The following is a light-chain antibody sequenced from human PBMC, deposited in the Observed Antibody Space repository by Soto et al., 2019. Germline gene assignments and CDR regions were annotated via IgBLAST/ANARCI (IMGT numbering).Light chain of an antibody. CDR1: SSDVGGYNY. V-gene: IGLV2-8*01. J-gene: IGLJ7*01. CDR3: SSYAASNNFYFV. CDR2: EVT. Sequence: QSALTQPPSASGSPGQSVTISCTGTSSDVGGYNYVSWYQQYPGIAPKLMIYEVTKRPSGVPDRFSGSKSGNTASLTVSGLQAEDEADYYCSSYAASNNFYFVFGGGTQLTVL.